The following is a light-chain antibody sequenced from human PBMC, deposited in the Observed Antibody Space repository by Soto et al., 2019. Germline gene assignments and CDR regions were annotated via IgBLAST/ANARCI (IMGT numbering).Light chain of an antibody. J-gene: IGLJ2*01. CDR3: SSYLISTTPVVV. V-gene: IGLV2-14*01. Sequence: QSALTQPASVSGSPGQSITISCTGTRSDVGGYNYVSWYQQHPGKAPELMIYDVSNRPSGVSNRFSGSKSGNTASRTISGLQAEDEAVYYCSSYLISTTPVVVFVGGTKLPVL. CDR1: RSDVGGYNY. CDR2: DVS.